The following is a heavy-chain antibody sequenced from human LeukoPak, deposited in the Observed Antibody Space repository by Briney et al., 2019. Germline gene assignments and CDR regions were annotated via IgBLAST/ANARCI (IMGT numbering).Heavy chain of an antibody. J-gene: IGHJ2*01. Sequence: GGSLRLSCAASGFTVSSNYMSWVRQAPGKGLEWVSVIYSGGSTYYADSVKGRFTISRDNSKNTLYLQTNSLRAEDTAVYYCARDSPTTHYWYFDLWGRGTLVTVSS. V-gene: IGHV3-66*02. CDR3: ARDSPTTHYWYFDL. CDR2: IYSGGST. CDR1: GFTVSSNY. D-gene: IGHD1-1*01.